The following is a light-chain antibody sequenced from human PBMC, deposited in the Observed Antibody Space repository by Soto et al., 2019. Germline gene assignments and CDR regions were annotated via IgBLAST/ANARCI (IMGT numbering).Light chain of an antibody. Sequence: DIQMTQSPSSLSASVGDRVTITCRASQSISSYLNWYQQKPGKAPKLLIYAASSLQSGVPSRFSGSGSGTDFTLTISSLQPEDVATYYCQQSYSTPRHTFGGGTKV. J-gene: IGKJ4*01. CDR1: QSISSY. V-gene: IGKV1-39*01. CDR2: AAS. CDR3: QQSYSTPRHT.